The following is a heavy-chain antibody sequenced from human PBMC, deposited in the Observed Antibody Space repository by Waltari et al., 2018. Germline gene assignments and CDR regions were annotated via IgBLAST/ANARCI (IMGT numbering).Heavy chain of an antibody. CDR2: IHYSGST. V-gene: IGHV4-39*01. CDR3: ASRLGATGSGAFDI. CDR1: GGSISSSSYY. J-gene: IGHJ3*02. D-gene: IGHD1-26*01. Sequence: QLQLQESGPGLVKPSETLSLTCTVSGGSISSSSYYWGWIRQPPGKGLEWIGSIHYSGSTYYTPSLKSRVTISVDTSKNQFSLKLSSVTAADTAVYYCASRLGATGSGAFDIWGQGTMVTVSS.